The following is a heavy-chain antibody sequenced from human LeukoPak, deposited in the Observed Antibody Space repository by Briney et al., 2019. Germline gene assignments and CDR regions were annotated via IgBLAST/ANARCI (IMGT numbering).Heavy chain of an antibody. CDR3: AHSPENYDYVWGSCNYFDY. D-gene: IGHD3-16*01. CDR1: GFSLGTSGVG. V-gene: IGHV2-5*01. Sequence: SCQTLVNPTHTLTLTCTFSGFSLGTSGVGVGWIRQPPGNTQDSHTLIYWNDDKRYSPSLKRRLTITKDTSKNQVVLTMPNMDPVDTATYYCAHSPENYDYVWGSCNYFDYWGQGTLVTVS. J-gene: IGHJ4*02. CDR2: IYWNDDK.